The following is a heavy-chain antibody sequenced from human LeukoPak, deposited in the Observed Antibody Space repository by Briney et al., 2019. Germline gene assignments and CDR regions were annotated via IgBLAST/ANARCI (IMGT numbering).Heavy chain of an antibody. CDR2: INPNSDDS. J-gene: IGHJ3*02. Sequence: GASVKVSCKASGYTFTGFYMHWVRQAPGQGPEWMGRINPNSDDSNYAQKFQGRVTLTRDTSISTAYMELSRLRSDDTAVYYCAREGGATRGDAFEIWGQGTMVTVSS. CDR3: AREGGATRGDAFEI. V-gene: IGHV1-2*06. D-gene: IGHD1-26*01. CDR1: GYTFTGFY.